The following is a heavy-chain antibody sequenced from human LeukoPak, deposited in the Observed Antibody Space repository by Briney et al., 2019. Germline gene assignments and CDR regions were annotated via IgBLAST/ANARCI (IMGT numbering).Heavy chain of an antibody. Sequence: SETLSLTCTVSGGSISGSTNYWGWIRQPPGKGLEWIATISYSGSTYYNPSLKSRVTISVDTSKNQFSLRLSAVTAADTAVYYCAREVDYYDSSGPGPGHWFDPWGQGTLVTVSS. D-gene: IGHD3-22*01. J-gene: IGHJ5*02. V-gene: IGHV4-39*02. CDR3: AREVDYYDSSGPGPGHWFDP. CDR2: ISYSGST. CDR1: GGSISGSTNY.